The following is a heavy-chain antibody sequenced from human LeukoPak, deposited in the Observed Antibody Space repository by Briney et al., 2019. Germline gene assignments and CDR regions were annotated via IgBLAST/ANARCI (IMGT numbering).Heavy chain of an antibody. CDR3: TVVNYGSGSYPLGY. V-gene: IGHV3-15*01. J-gene: IGHJ4*02. D-gene: IGHD3-10*01. CDR1: GFTFSIYA. CDR2: IKNKPDGGTT. Sequence: GGSLRLSCAASGFTFSIYAMSWVRQAPGKGLEWVGRIKNKPDGGTTDYAAPVQGRFTISRDDSKNTLSLQMNSLKAEDTAVYYCTVVNYGSGSYPLGYWGQGTLVTVSS.